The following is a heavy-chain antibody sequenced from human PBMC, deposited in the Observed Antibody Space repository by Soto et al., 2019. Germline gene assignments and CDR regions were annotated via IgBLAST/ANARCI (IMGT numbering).Heavy chain of an antibody. CDR1: AFTFSKYY. V-gene: IGHV3-7*01. CDR3: ARGNWNYYYGFDV. D-gene: IGHD1-20*01. Sequence: GPLRLASPPSAFTFSKYYHPWFRQAPGKGPEWVANIKPDGSEQYYVYSVKRRFTISRDNANNSLDLQLNSLRAEDTAVYFCARGNWNYYYGFDVWGQGT. J-gene: IGHJ6*02. CDR2: IKPDGSEQ.